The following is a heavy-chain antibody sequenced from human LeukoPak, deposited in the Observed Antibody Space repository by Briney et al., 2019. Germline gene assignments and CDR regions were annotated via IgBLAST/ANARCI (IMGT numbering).Heavy chain of an antibody. V-gene: IGHV1-69*05. Sequence: ASVKVSCKASGGTFSSYAISWVRQAPGRGLEWMGRIIPIFSTANYAQKFQGRVTITTDESTSTAYMELSSLRSEDTAVYYCAGVKKVNYDSSGPYGYWGQGTLVTVSS. CDR3: AGVKKVNYDSSGPYGY. J-gene: IGHJ4*02. CDR1: GGTFSSYA. D-gene: IGHD3-22*01. CDR2: IIPIFSTA.